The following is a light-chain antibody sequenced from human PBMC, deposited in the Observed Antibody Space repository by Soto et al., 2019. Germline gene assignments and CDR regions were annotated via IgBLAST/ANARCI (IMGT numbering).Light chain of an antibody. Sequence: QSALTQPDSVSGSPGQSITISCTGSTSDVGRYNYVSWYQQLPGKAPKLLIYEVRNRPSGISNRFSGSKSGNTASLTISDLQADDEATYYCCSYTTTTTWVFGGGTKLTVL. J-gene: IGLJ3*02. CDR3: CSYTTTTTWV. CDR1: TSDVGRYNY. CDR2: EVR. V-gene: IGLV2-14*01.